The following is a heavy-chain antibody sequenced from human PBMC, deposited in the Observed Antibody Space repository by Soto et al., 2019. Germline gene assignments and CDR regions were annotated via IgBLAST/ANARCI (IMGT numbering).Heavy chain of an antibody. V-gene: IGHV3-23*01. Sequence: EVQLLDSGGGLVQPGGSLRLSCAASGFAFSSYAMSWVRQAPGKGLEWVSVISGSGNSAYYADSVKGRFTISRDNSKNTLYLQMNSLRAEDTAIYYCAKETVVGATPWNDAFDFWGQGTMVSVSS. CDR2: ISGSGNSA. CDR1: GFAFSSYA. D-gene: IGHD1-26*01. CDR3: AKETVVGATPWNDAFDF. J-gene: IGHJ3*01.